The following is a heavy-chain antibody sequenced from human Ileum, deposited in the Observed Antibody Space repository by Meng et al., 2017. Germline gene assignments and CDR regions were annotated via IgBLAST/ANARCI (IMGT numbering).Heavy chain of an antibody. CDR2: IKPDGRTT. D-gene: IGHD3/OR15-3a*01. J-gene: IGHJ4*02. CDR1: GFTFSTYS. Sequence: VQLVGSGGGLVQPGGPLTLACADSGFTFSTYSMHWVRQAPGKGLVWVSQIKPDGRTTAYADSVKGRFTISRDNAKSTLYLEMNSLRAEDAAVYYCARDWDWVVWDYWGQGTLVTVSS. CDR3: ARDWDWVVWDY. V-gene: IGHV3-74*01.